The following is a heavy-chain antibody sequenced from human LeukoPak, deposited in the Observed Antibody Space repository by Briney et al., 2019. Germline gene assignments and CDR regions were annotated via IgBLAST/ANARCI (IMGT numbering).Heavy chain of an antibody. V-gene: IGHV3-23*01. CDR1: GFTFSSYA. Sequence: GSLRLSCAASGFTFSSYAMNWVRQAPARGPEWVSSLRGDGETFYGDSVKGRFTFSRDESRNTVYLQMNNLRVEDTAVYFCAKASWVSSADAVLWGQGTVVTVSS. D-gene: IGHD3-3*01. CDR3: AKASWVSSADAVL. CDR2: LRGDGET. J-gene: IGHJ4*02.